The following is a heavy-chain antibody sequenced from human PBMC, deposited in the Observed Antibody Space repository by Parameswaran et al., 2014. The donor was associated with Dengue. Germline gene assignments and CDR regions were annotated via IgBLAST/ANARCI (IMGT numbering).Heavy chain of an antibody. CDR3: ARDRRGRYDFWSGYYDV. V-gene: IGHV3-21*01. J-gene: IGHJ6*02. D-gene: IGHD3-3*01. CDR2: ISSSNKYI. Sequence: KWIRQPPGKGLEWVSSISSSNKYIYYRDSVKGRFTISRDNAENSLYLQMNSLRAEDTAVYYCARDRRGRYDFWSGYYDVWGQGTTVTVSS.